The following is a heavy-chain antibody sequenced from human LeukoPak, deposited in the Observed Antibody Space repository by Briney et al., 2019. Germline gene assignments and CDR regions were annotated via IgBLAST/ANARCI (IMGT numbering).Heavy chain of an antibody. CDR3: ARERGRWFTMDRGVIPMNDAFDI. CDR2: INHSGST. V-gene: IGHV4-34*01. Sequence: SETLSLTCAVYGGSFSGYYWSWLRQPPGKGLEWIGEINHSGSTNYNPSLKSRVTISADTCKNQFSLKLSSVTAADTAVYDCARERGRWFTMDRGVIPMNDAFDIWGQGTMVTVSS. CDR1: GGSFSGYY. D-gene: IGHD3-10*01. J-gene: IGHJ3*02.